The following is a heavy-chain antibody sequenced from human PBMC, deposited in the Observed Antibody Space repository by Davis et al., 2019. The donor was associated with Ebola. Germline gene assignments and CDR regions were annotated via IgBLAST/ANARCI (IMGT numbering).Heavy chain of an antibody. CDR1: GGSISSYY. Sequence: SETLSLTCTVSGGSISSYYWSWIRQPPGKGLEWIGYIYYSGSTYYNPSLKSRVTISVDTSKNQFSLKLSSVTAADTAVYYCARHSYYGGHYYFDYWGQGTLVTVSS. CDR3: ARHSYYGGHYYFDY. V-gene: IGHV4-59*08. D-gene: IGHD4-23*01. CDR2: IYYSGST. J-gene: IGHJ4*02.